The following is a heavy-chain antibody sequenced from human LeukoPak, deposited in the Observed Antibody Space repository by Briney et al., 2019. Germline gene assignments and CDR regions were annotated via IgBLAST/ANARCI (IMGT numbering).Heavy chain of an antibody. CDR3: ARVRSANVVVPAARFDY. CDR2: INHSGST. D-gene: IGHD2-2*01. V-gene: IGHV4-34*01. Sequence: SETLSLTCAVYGGSFSGYYWSWIRQPPGKGLEWIGEINHSGSTNYNPSLKSRVTISVDTSKSQFSLKLSSVTTADTAVYYCARVRSANVVVPAARFDYWGQGTLVTVSS. J-gene: IGHJ4*02. CDR1: GGSFSGYY.